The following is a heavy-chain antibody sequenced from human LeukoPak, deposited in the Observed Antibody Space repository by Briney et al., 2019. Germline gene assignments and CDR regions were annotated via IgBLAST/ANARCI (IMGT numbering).Heavy chain of an antibody. Sequence: GGSLRLSCAASGFTFSSYWMSWVRQAPGKGLEWVANIKQDGSEKYYVDSVKGRFTISRDNAKNSLYLQMNSLRAEDTAVYYCARDYTYYDFWSGYLSHGRFNYWGQGTLVTVSS. CDR2: IKQDGSEK. J-gene: IGHJ4*02. V-gene: IGHV3-7*01. CDR1: GFTFSSYW. CDR3: ARDYTYYDFWSGYLSHGRFNY. D-gene: IGHD3-3*01.